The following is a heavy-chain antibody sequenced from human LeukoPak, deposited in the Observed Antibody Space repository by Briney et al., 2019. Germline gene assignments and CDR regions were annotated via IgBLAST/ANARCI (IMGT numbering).Heavy chain of an antibody. D-gene: IGHD2-21*01. CDR2: ISGSGAST. V-gene: IGHV3-23*01. CDR1: GFTFSTNA. J-gene: IGHJ4*02. Sequence: GGSLRLSCLTSGFTFSTNAMSWVRQAPGKGLEWISGISGSGASTYYADSVTGRFTISRDNSRNTLYLQMNSLRAEDTALYYCAKNLLSLWLIDNWGQGTLVTVSS. CDR3: AKNLLSLWLIDN.